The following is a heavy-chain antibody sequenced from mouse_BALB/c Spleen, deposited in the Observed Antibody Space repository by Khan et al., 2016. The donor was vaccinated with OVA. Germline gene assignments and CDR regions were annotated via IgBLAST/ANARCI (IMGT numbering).Heavy chain of an antibody. CDR2: INTETGEP. J-gene: IGHJ3*01. Sequence: QIQLVQSGPDLKKPGETVKISCKASGYNFTDFSMHWVKQAPGKGLKWMGWINTETGEPTYADDFKGRFAFSLETSASTAYLQMNNLKNEDTATYFCAMRWLLRSAWFAYWGQGTLVTVSA. CDR1: GYNFTDFS. V-gene: IGHV9-2-1*01. D-gene: IGHD2-3*01. CDR3: AMRWLLRSAWFAY.